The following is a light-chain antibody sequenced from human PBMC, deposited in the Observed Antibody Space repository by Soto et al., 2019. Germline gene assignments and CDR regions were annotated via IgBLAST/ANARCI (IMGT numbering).Light chain of an antibody. Sequence: DIVMTQSPATLSVSPGERATLSCRASQSVSSKLAWYQQKVGQAPRLLIYGASTRAAGIPARFSGSGSVTEFTLTISILQSEDFEVYYCQQYDMWPLTFGGGAKVDFK. CDR3: QQYDMWPLT. V-gene: IGKV3-15*01. CDR2: GAS. J-gene: IGKJ4*01. CDR1: QSVSSK.